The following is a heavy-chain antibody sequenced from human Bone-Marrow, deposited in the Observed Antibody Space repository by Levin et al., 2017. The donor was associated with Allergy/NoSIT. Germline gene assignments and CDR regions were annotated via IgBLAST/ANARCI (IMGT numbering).Heavy chain of an antibody. CDR2: IYYSGGT. CDR1: GDSVSSGSHY. J-gene: IGHJ4*02. D-gene: IGHD6-6*01. CDR3: ARGMAARPFDY. V-gene: IGHV4-61*01. Sequence: PSETLSLTCTVSGDSVSSGSHYWSWIRQPPGKGLEWIGYIYYSGGTNYNPSLKSRLTISVDTSKNQFSLKLSSVTAADTAVYYCARGMAARPFDYWGQGSLVTVSS.